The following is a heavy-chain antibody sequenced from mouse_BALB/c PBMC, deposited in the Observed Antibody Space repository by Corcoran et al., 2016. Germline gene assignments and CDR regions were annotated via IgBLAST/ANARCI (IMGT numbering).Heavy chain of an antibody. CDR2: IDPANGNT. J-gene: IGHJ1*01. Sequence: EVQLQQSGAELVKPGASVKLSCTASGFNIKDTYMHWVKQRPEQGLEWIGRIDPANGNTKYDPKFQGKVTITADTSSNTAYLQLSSLTSEDTAVYYCANLDWYFDVWGAGTTVTVSS. V-gene: IGHV14-3*02. CDR1: GFNIKDTY. CDR3: ANLDWYFDV.